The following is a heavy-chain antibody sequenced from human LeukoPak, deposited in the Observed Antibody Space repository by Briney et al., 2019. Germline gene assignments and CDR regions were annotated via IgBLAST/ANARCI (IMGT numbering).Heavy chain of an antibody. CDR2: ISWNSGSI. Sequence: GRSLRLSCAASGFTFDDYAMHWVRQAPGKGLEWVSGISWNSGSIGYADSVKGRSTISRDNAKNSLYLQMNSLRAEDTALYYCAKGSFAYYYDSSGYLDWSQGTLVTVSS. J-gene: IGHJ4*02. CDR3: AKGSFAYYYDSSGYLD. CDR1: GFTFDDYA. V-gene: IGHV3-9*01. D-gene: IGHD3-22*01.